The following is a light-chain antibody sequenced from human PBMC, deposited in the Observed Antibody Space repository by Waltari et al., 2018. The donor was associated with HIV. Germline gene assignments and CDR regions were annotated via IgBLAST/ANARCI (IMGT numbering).Light chain of an antibody. CDR2: SNN. Sequence: QSVLTQPPSASGNPGQRVTISCSGSSSNIGSNTVNWYQQRPGTAPKLLSYSNNQRPSGVPDRFSGSKSGTSASLAISGLQSEDEADYYCAAWDDSLNGWVFGGGTKLTVL. CDR3: AAWDDSLNGWV. J-gene: IGLJ3*02. CDR1: SSNIGSNT. V-gene: IGLV1-44*01.